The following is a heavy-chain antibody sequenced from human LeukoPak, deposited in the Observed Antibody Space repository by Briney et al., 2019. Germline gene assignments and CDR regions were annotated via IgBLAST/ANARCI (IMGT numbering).Heavy chain of an antibody. CDR3: ASLDHPDY. J-gene: IGHJ4*02. CDR1: GFTFSSYA. V-gene: IGHV3-30-3*01. CDR2: ISYDGSNK. Sequence: PGGSLRLSCAASGFTFSSYAMHWVRQAPGKGLEWVAVISYDGSNKYYADSVKGRFTISRDNSKNTLYLQMNSLRAEDTAVYYCASLDHPDYGGQEPLVTVSS.